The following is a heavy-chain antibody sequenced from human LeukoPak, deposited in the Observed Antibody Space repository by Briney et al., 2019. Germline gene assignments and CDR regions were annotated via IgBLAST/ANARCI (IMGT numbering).Heavy chain of an antibody. CDR1: GYSFTSYW. CDR3: ASHSSSSTYYYYYYMDV. J-gene: IGHJ6*03. V-gene: IGHV5-51*01. Sequence: LGESLKISCKGSGYSFTSYWIGWVRQMPGKGLEWMGIIYPSDSDTRYSPSFQGQVTISADKSISTAYLQWSSLKASDTAMYYCASHSSSSTYYYYYYMDVWGKGTTVTVSS. D-gene: IGHD6-6*01. CDR2: IYPSDSDT.